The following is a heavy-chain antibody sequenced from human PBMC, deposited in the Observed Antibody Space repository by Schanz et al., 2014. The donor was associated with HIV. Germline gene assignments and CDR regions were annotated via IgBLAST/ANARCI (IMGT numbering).Heavy chain of an antibody. J-gene: IGHJ4*02. V-gene: IGHV3-23*01. CDR2: ISATGGST. CDR1: GFTFKSYA. D-gene: IGHD3-22*01. CDR3: AKPEYDSSGNSQSHFDY. Sequence: EVQLLESGGGLVQAGGSLRLSCAASGFTFKSYAMSWVRQAPGKGLEWVSAISATGGSTYYADSVKGRFTISRDNSKNTLYLQMNSLRPEDTAVYYCAKPEYDSSGNSQSHFDYWGQGTLVTVSS.